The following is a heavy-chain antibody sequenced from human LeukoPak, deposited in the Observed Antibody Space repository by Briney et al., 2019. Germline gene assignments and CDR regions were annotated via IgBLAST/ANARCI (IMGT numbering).Heavy chain of an antibody. CDR3: ARSDSSGYYPLFDY. CDR2: ISGSGGST. V-gene: IGHV3-23*01. Sequence: GGSLRLSCAASGFTFSSYGMSWVRQAPGKGLEWVSAISGSGGSTYYADSVKGRFTISRDNSKNTLYLQMNSLRAEDTAVYYYARSDSSGYYPLFDYWGQGTLVTVSS. D-gene: IGHD3-22*01. CDR1: GFTFSSYG. J-gene: IGHJ4*02.